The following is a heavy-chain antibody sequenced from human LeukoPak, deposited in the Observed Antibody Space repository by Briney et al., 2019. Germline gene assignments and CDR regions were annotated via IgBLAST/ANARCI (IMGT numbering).Heavy chain of an antibody. J-gene: IGHJ6*03. D-gene: IGHD5-18*01. CDR2: IKQDGSEK. CDR3: ARLRIQLSLGRYMDV. CDR1: GFTFSSYW. V-gene: IGHV3-7*01. Sequence: PGGTLRLSCAASGFTFSSYWMSWVRQAPGKGLEWVANIKQDGSEKYYVDSVKGRFTISRDNAKNSLYLQMNSLRAEDTAVYYCARLRIQLSLGRYMDVWGKGTTVTISS.